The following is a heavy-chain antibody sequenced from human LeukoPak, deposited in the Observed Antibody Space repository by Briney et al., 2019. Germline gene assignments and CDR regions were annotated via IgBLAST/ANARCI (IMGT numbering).Heavy chain of an antibody. CDR1: AYFISSDYY. CDR3: ARVPYYYGSGVPNWFDP. Sequence: PSETLSLTCIVSAYFISSDYYWGWIQQPPGKGLECIGIIYHSGSTYYNPSLKSRGTISVDTSKNQFSLKLSSVTAADTAVYYCARVPYYYGSGVPNWFDPWGQGTLVTVSS. D-gene: IGHD3-10*01. CDR2: IYHSGST. J-gene: IGHJ5*02. V-gene: IGHV4-38-2*02.